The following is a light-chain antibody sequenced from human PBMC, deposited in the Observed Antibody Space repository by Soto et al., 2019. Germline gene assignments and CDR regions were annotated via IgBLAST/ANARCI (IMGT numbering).Light chain of an antibody. V-gene: IGKV3-20*01. CDR2: GAS. J-gene: IGKJ1*01. Sequence: EIVLTQSPGTLSLSPGERAALSCRASQSVSSSYLAWYQQKPGQAPRLLIYGASSTATGIPDRFSGSGSGTDFTLTISRLEPEDFAVYYCQQYGSSPQTVGQGTKVDSK. CDR1: QSVSSSY. CDR3: QQYGSSPQT.